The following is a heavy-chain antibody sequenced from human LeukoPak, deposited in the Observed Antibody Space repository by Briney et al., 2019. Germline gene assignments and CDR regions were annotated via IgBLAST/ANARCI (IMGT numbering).Heavy chain of an antibody. CDR2: IYYSGST. D-gene: IGHD2-15*01. Sequence: SQTLSLTCTVSGGSISSGGYYWSWIRQHPGKGLEWIGYIYYSGSTYHNPSLKSRVTISVDTSKNQFSLKLSSVTAADTAVYYCARGPIEGYCSGGSCYFVDYWGQGTLVTVSS. J-gene: IGHJ4*02. V-gene: IGHV4-31*03. CDR3: ARGPIEGYCSGGSCYFVDY. CDR1: GGSISSGGYY.